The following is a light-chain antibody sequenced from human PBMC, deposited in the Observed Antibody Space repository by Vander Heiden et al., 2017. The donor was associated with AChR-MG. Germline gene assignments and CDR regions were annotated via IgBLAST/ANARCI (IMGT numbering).Light chain of an antibody. CDR2: RAS. CDR3: QQDSDYPWT. V-gene: IGKV1-5*03. J-gene: IGKJ1*01. Sequence: QMTQSPSTLSASVGDRVTLTCRASQSISSWLAWYQQKPGKAPNLLIYRASTLESAVPSRFRGSGSGTEFTLTITSLQPEDFATYYCQQDSDYPWTFGQGTKVEIK. CDR1: QSISSW.